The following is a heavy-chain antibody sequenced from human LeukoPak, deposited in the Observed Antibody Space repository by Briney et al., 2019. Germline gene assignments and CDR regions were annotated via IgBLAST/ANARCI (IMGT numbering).Heavy chain of an antibody. D-gene: IGHD2-15*01. CDR3: ARGLILAAILFDP. Sequence: SETLSLTCAVYGGSFSGYYWSWIRQPPGKGLEWIGEVNHSGSTNYNPSLKSRVTISVDTSRNQFSLKLSSVTAADTAVYYCARGLILAAILFDPWGQGTLVTVSS. CDR1: GGSFSGYY. V-gene: IGHV4-34*01. J-gene: IGHJ5*02. CDR2: VNHSGST.